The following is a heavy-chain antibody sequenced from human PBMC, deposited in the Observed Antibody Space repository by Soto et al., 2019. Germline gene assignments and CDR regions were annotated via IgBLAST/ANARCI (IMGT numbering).Heavy chain of an antibody. Sequence: PGGSLRLSCAASGFTFSSYGMHWVRQAPGKGLEWVAVIWYDGSNKYYADSVKGRFTISRDNSKNTLYLQMNSLRAEGMAVYYCARDTRYYDYLYYMDVWGKGTTVTVSS. CDR1: GFTFSSYG. V-gene: IGHV3-33*01. CDR2: IWYDGSNK. CDR3: ARDTRYYDYLYYMDV. J-gene: IGHJ6*03. D-gene: IGHD1-26*01.